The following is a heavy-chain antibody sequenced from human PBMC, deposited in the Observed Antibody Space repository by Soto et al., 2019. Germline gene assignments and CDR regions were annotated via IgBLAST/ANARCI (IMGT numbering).Heavy chain of an antibody. CDR1: GYTFTSYA. J-gene: IGHJ3*02. CDR3: ARGANIVVNAFDI. Sequence: QVQLVQSGAEVKKPGASVKVSCKASGYTFTSYAMHWVRQAPGQRLEWMGWINAGNGNTKYSQKLQGRVTITRDTSASTAYMGLSSLRSEDTAVYYCARGANIVVNAFDIRGQGTMVTVSS. D-gene: IGHD2-15*01. V-gene: IGHV1-3*01. CDR2: INAGNGNT.